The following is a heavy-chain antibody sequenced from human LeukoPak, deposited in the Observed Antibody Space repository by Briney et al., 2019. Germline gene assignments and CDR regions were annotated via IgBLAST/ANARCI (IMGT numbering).Heavy chain of an antibody. D-gene: IGHD4/OR15-4a*01. CDR3: ARDRGEPSRLWTFDP. J-gene: IGHJ5*02. V-gene: IGHV3-48*03. Sequence: GGSLRLSCAASGFTFSSYEMNWVRQAPGKGLEWVSYISSSGSTIYYADSVKGRFTISRDNAKNSLYLQMNSLRAEDTAVYYCARDRGEPSRLWTFDPWGQGTLVTVSS. CDR1: GFTFSSYE. CDR2: ISSSGSTI.